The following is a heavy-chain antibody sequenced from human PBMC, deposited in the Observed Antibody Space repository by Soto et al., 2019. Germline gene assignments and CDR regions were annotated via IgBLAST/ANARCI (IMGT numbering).Heavy chain of an antibody. CDR2: IKSKTDGGTT. D-gene: IGHD5-18*01. V-gene: IGHV3-15*07. Sequence: GGSLRLSCAASGFTFSNAWMNWVRQAPGKGLEWVGRIKSKTDGGTTDYAAPVKGRFTISSDESKNTMYLQMNSLKTEDTAVYYCTPSRGLTEWIQLFQAGSDYYGMDVWGQGTTVTVSS. J-gene: IGHJ6*02. CDR3: TPSRGLTEWIQLFQAGSDYYGMDV. CDR1: GFTFSNAW.